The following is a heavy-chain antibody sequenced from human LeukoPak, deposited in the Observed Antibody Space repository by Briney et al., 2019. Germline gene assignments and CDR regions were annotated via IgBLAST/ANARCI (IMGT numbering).Heavy chain of an antibody. V-gene: IGHV3-48*03. CDR1: GFTFSSYE. CDR2: IGGIGSIM. J-gene: IGHJ6*02. CDR3: ARRLPYYGMDV. Sequence: PGGSLRLSCAAYGFTFSSYEIHWVRQGPGKGLAWVSKIGGIGSIMYTDSVKGRFTISTDSAKSSVYLQMNSLRAEDTAVYYCARRLPYYGMDVWGQGTTVTVYS.